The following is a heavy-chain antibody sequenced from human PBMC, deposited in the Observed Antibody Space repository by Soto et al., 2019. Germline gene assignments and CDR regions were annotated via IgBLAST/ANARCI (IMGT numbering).Heavy chain of an antibody. D-gene: IGHD3-22*01. J-gene: IGHJ4*02. V-gene: IGHV1-58*01. CDR3: AASYYYDSSGYPDTVDY. Sequence: GASVKVSCKASGFTFTSSAVQWVRQARGRRLEWIGWIVVGSGNTNYAQKFQERVTITRDMSTSTAYMELSSLRSEDTAVYYFAASYYYDSSGYPDTVDYWGQGTLVTVSS. CDR2: IVVGSGNT. CDR1: GFTFTSSA.